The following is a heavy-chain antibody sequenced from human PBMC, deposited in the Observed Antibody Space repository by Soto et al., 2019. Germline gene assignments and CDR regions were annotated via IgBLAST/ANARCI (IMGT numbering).Heavy chain of an antibody. V-gene: IGHV4-59*01. J-gene: IGHJ4*02. CDR2: IYYSGST. Sequence: SETLSLTCTVSGGSISSYYWSWIRQPPGKGLEWIGYIYYSGSTNYNPSLKSRVTISVDTSKNQFSLKLSSVTAADTAVYYCARGNIRLGELSSPDFYYWGQGTLVTVSS. D-gene: IGHD3-16*02. CDR1: GGSISSYY. CDR3: ARGNIRLGELSSPDFYY.